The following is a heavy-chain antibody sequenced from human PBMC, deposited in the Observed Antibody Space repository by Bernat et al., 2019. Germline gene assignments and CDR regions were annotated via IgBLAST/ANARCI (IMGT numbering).Heavy chain of an antibody. CDR3: ARYPAVVQGVQYFDY. CDR1: GFTFSSYW. D-gene: IGHD3-10*01. J-gene: IGHJ4*02. V-gene: IGHV3-74*01. CDR2: INSDGSST. Sequence: EVQLVESGGGLVQPGGSLRLSCAASGFTFSSYWMHWVRQAPGKGLVWVSRINSDGSSTSYADSVKGRFTISRDNAKNTLYLQMNSLRAEETAVYYCARYPAVVQGVQYFDYWGQGTLVTVSS.